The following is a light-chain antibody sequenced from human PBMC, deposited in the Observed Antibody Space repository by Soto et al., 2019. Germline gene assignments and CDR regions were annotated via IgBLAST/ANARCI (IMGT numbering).Light chain of an antibody. V-gene: IGLV1-40*01. J-gene: IGLJ3*02. CDR1: SSNIGAGYD. CDR2: GDT. Sequence: QSVLTQPPSVSGAPGQRVTISCTGSSSNIGAGYDVHWYQQLPGTAPKLLISGDTNRPSGVPDRFSGSKSGTSASLAITEADYYCQSFDSSLSGWLFGGGTKLTVL. CDR3: QSFDSSLSGWL.